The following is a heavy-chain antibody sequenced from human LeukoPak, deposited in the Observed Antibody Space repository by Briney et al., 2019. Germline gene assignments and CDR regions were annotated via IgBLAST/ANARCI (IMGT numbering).Heavy chain of an antibody. Sequence: PGGSLRLSCVASGFTFSGYWMIWVRQAPGKGLEWLANINEDGSEANYVASVNGRFSMSSDNAKKSVYLQMNSLGAEDTAVYYCAREKHGRGRIFYYYGIDVWGKGTTVTVSS. D-gene: IGHD3-10*01. V-gene: IGHV3-7*03. CDR2: INEDGSEA. J-gene: IGHJ6*04. CDR1: GFTFSGYW. CDR3: AREKHGRGRIFYYYGIDV.